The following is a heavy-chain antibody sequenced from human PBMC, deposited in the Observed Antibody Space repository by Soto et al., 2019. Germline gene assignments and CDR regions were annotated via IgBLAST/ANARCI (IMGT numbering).Heavy chain of an antibody. J-gene: IGHJ4*02. CDR3: TRGVLA. D-gene: IGHD2-8*01. Sequence: QVPLQEAGSRLGEPSPTLFPPRSVSWWSVSRGGFFWGLDRQPPGKGLEWIGFISPSGGPDYNPSLKSRVTISVDRSKNQISLELSSVTAADTAVYYCTRGVLAWGPGTLVTVSS. CDR1: WWSVSRGGFF. CDR2: ISPSGGP. V-gene: IGHV4-30-2*01.